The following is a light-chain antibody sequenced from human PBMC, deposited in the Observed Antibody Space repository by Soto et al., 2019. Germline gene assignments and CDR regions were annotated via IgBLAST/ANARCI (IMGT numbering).Light chain of an antibody. CDR1: QSISSN. CDR3: QQRSNWPPWT. J-gene: IGKJ1*01. CDR2: GAS. Sequence: EVVMTQSPATLSVSPGERATLSCTASQSISSNLAWYQQKPGQAPRLLIYGASNRATGIPARFSGSGSGTDFTLTISSLEPEDFAVYYCQQRSNWPPWTFGQGTKVDIK. V-gene: IGKV3-11*01.